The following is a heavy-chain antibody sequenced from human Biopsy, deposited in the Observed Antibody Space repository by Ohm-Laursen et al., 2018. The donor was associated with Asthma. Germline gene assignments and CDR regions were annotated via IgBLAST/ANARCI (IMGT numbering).Heavy chain of an antibody. CDR3: ARGYSGSDRIVYYYSSLEV. CDR2: LIPVLGTP. V-gene: IGHV1-69*13. CDR1: GDSFSNYA. Sequence: ASVKVSCNASGDSFSNYAISWVRQAPGQGLEWMGGLIPVLGTPDHAQMFEGRVTITADESTSTAYMELSSLSSEDTAVYYCARGYSGSDRIVYYYSSLEVWGQGTTVTVSS. J-gene: IGHJ6*02. D-gene: IGHD5-12*01.